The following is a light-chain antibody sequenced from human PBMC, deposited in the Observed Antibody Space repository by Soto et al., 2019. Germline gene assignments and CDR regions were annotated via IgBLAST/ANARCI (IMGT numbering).Light chain of an antibody. CDR1: QNIYYW. CDR3: HHYSGPWT. CDR2: DAS. V-gene: IGKV1-5*01. Sequence: DIQMTQSPSTVSASVGDRVTITCRASQNIYYWLAWYQQKPGKAPKLLMYDASYLEAGVPSRFRGSGSGTEFTLTISGLQPDDFATYFCHHYSGPWTFCQGTKVEIK. J-gene: IGKJ1*01.